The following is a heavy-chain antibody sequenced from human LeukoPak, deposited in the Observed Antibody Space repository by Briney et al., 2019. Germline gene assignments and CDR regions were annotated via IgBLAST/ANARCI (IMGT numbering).Heavy chain of an antibody. CDR2: TSYSGNT. V-gene: IGHV4-59*08. Sequence: SETLSLTCTVSDDSITSYYWSWIRQPPGKGLEWIGYTSYSGNTNHNPSLQSRVTVSLDTSKNQFSLKVNSVTAADTAVYYCARHLSRSGNGFQYWGQGTLVTVSS. CDR1: DDSITSYY. J-gene: IGHJ1*01. D-gene: IGHD6-25*01. CDR3: ARHLSRSGNGFQY.